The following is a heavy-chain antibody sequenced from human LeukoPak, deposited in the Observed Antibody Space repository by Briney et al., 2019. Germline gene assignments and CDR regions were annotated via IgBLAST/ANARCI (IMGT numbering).Heavy chain of an antibody. D-gene: IGHD6-13*01. Sequence: PGGSLRLSCAASGFTFSSYAMSWVRQAPGKGLEWVSAISGSGGSTYYADSVKGRFTISRDNSKNTLYLQMNSLRAEDTAVYHCARDPLGQPTYYFDYWGQGTLVTVSS. CDR3: ARDPLGQPTYYFDY. V-gene: IGHV3-23*01. CDR1: GFTFSSYA. CDR2: ISGSGGST. J-gene: IGHJ4*02.